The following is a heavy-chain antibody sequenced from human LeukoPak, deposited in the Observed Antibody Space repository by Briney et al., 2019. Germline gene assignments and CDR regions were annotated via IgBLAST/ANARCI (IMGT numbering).Heavy chain of an antibody. V-gene: IGHV3-23*01. CDR2: ISGSGGST. Sequence: GGSLRLSCAASGFTFSSYAMSWVRQAPGKGLEWVSAISGSGGSTYYADSVKGRFTISRDNSKNTLYLQMNSLRAEDTAVYYCAKDGYYYDSSGYHFFDYWGQGTLVTVSS. D-gene: IGHD3-22*01. J-gene: IGHJ4*02. CDR3: AKDGYYYDSSGYHFFDY. CDR1: GFTFSSYA.